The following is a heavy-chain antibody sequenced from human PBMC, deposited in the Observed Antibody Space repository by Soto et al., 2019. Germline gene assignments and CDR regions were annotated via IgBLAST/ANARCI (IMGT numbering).Heavy chain of an antibody. V-gene: IGHV4-59*08. J-gene: IGHJ6*03. CDR3: ARGPYYDLIWNYYYMDV. CDR2: IYYSGST. Sequence: QVQLQESGPGLVKPSETLSLSCNVSGGSISGHYWSWVRQTPRKGLEWIGYIYYSGSTNYNPSLKSRVTISVDTSKNHFSLRLTSVTAADTAVYYCARGPYYDLIWNYYYMDVWGKGTTVTVSS. CDR1: GGSISGHY. D-gene: IGHD3-16*01.